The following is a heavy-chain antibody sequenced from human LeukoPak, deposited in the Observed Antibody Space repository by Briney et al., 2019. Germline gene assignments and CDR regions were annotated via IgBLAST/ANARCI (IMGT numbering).Heavy chain of an antibody. CDR2: ISAYNGNT. CDR3: ARDQYSSSWYIGDY. J-gene: IGHJ4*02. CDR1: GGTFSSYA. Sequence: ASVKVSCKASGGTFSSYAISWVRQAPGQGLEWMGWISAYNGNTNYAQKLQGRVTMTTDTSTSTAYMELRSLRSDDTAVYYCARDQYSSSWYIGDYWGQGTLVTVSS. D-gene: IGHD6-13*01. V-gene: IGHV1-18*01.